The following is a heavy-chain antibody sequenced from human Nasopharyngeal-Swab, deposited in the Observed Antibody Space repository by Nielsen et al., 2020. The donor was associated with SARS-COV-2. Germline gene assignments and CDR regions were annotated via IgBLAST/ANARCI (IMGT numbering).Heavy chain of an antibody. Sequence: SETLSLTCTVSGGSISSSGNYWGWIRQPPGKGREWLGSIDYSRTTYYNPSLKSRVSLSVDTSENQFSLKLSSVTAADTAVYYCARRTTFDYWGQGTLVTVSS. J-gene: IGHJ4*02. CDR1: GGSISSSGNY. D-gene: IGHD1-1*01. CDR3: ARRTTFDY. CDR2: IDYSRTT. V-gene: IGHV4-39*07.